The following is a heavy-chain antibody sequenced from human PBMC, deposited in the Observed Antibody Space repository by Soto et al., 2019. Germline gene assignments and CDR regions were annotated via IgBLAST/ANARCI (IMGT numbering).Heavy chain of an antibody. V-gene: IGHV3-53*04. CDR3: ARVDYYYMDV. CDR2: IYSGGST. CDR1: GFTVSSNY. J-gene: IGHJ6*03. Sequence: AGGSLRLSCAASGFTVSSNYMSWVRQAPGKGLEWVSVIYSGGSTYYADSVKGRFTISRHNSKNTLYLQMNSLRAEDTAVYYCARVDYYYMDVWGKGTTVTVSS.